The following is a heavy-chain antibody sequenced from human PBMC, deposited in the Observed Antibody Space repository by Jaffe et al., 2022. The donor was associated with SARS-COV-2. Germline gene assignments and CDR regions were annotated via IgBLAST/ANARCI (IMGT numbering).Heavy chain of an antibody. CDR2: IKSKTDGGTT. CDR3: TTAPDFWSGYSFDY. V-gene: IGHV3-15*01. J-gene: IGHJ4*02. CDR1: GFTFSNAW. D-gene: IGHD3-3*01. Sequence: EVQLVESGGGLVKPGGSLRLSCAASGFTFSNAWMSWVRQAPGKGLEWVGRIKSKTDGGTTDYAAPVKGRFTISRDDSKNTLYLQMNSLKTEDTAVYYCTTAPDFWSGYSFDYWGQGTLVTVSS.